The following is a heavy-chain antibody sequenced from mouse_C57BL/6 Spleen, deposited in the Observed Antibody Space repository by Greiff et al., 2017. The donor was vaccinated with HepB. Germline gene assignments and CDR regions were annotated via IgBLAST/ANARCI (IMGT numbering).Heavy chain of an antibody. Sequence: QVQLQQPGAELVMPGASVKLSCKASGYTFTSYWMHWVKQRPGQGLEWIGEIDPSDSYTNYNQKFKGKSTLTVDKSSSTAYMQLSSLTSEDSAVYYCARNTDYYGSSSSYYFDYWGQGTTLTVSS. D-gene: IGHD1-1*01. CDR1: GYTFTSYW. J-gene: IGHJ2*01. CDR3: ARNTDYYGSSSSYYFDY. CDR2: IDPSDSYT. V-gene: IGHV1-69*01.